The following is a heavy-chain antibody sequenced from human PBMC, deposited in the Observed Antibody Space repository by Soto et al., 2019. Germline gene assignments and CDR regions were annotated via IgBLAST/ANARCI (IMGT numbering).Heavy chain of an antibody. D-gene: IGHD6-13*01. V-gene: IGHV2-5*02. CDR2: VYWDDDN. J-gene: IGHJ4*02. CDR1: GFSLRTRGVA. CDR3: VHRRGSIVDY. Sequence: QITLKESGPTLVKPTQTLTLTCTFSGFSLRTRGVAVGWIRQPPGQALEWLVVVYWDDDNRYSPSLRSRLTVTKDSSKNQVVLTVTNMDPVYTATYYCVHRRGSIVDYWGQGTLVTVSS.